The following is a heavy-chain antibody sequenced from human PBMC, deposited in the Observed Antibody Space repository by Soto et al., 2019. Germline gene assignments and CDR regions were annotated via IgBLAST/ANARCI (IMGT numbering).Heavy chain of an antibody. V-gene: IGHV1-18*01. CDR1: GYTFTSYG. D-gene: IGHD6-13*01. J-gene: IGHJ4*02. Sequence: QVQLVQSGAEVKKPGASVKVSCKASGYTFTSYGISWVRQAPGQGLEWMGWISAYNGNTNYAQKLQGRVTMTTDTSTSTAYMELRSLRSDDTAVYYCARDLPQYSSSWYAPEYYFDYWGQGTLVTVSS. CDR2: ISAYNGNT. CDR3: ARDLPQYSSSWYAPEYYFDY.